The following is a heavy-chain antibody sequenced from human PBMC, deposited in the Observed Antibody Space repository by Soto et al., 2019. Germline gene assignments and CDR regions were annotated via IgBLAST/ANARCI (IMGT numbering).Heavy chain of an antibody. D-gene: IGHD5-12*01. CDR1: GFTFSSYS. CDR3: ARGPHIVATIDREIDY. CDR2: ISSSSSYI. J-gene: IGHJ4*02. V-gene: IGHV3-21*01. Sequence: EVQLVESGGGLVKPGGSLRLSCAASGFTFSSYSMNWVRQAPGKGLEWVSSISSSSSYIYYADSVKGRFTISRDNAKNSLYLQMNSLRAEDTAVYYCARGPHIVATIDREIDYWGQGTLVTVSS.